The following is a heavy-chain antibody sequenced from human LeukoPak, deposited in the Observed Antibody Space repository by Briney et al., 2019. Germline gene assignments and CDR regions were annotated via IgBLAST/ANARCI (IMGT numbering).Heavy chain of an antibody. J-gene: IGHJ5*02. CDR1: GYTFSSYA. D-gene: IGHD3-10*01. V-gene: IGHV1-3*01. CDR3: ARDRTVRGVIRNWFDP. Sequence: ASVKVSCKASGYTFSSYAMHWVRQAPGQRLEWMGWINVGNGNTKYSQKFQGRVTITRDTSASTVHMELSSLRSEDTAVYYCARDRTVRGVIRNWFDPWGQGTLVTVSS. CDR2: INVGNGNT.